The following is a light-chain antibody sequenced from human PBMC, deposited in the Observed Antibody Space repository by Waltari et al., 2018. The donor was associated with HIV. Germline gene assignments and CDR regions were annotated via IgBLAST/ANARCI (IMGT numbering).Light chain of an antibody. CDR2: DVD. CDR1: SSDFGTSER. CDR3: SSYTSSTTVV. Sequence: QSALIPPPSVSGSPGESVTISCPGASSDFGTSERFSWYQQFPGTAPKLVIYDVDNRPSGVPDRFSGYKFDITASLTISGLQAEDEADYYCSSYTSSTTVVFGGGTKLTVL. V-gene: IGLV2-18*02. J-gene: IGLJ2*01.